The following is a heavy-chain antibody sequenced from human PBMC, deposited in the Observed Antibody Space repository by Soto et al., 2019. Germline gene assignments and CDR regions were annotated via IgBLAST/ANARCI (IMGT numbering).Heavy chain of an antibody. CDR1: GFTFSSYG. V-gene: IGHV3-30*18. CDR3: AKDRTRFLEWLVAFGI. J-gene: IGHJ3*02. Sequence: GGSLRLSCAASGFTFSSYGVHWVRQAPGKGLEWVAVISYDGSNKYYADSVKGRFTISRDNSKNTLYLQMNSLRAEDTAVYYCAKDRTRFLEWLVAFGIWGQGTMVTVSS. CDR2: ISYDGSNK. D-gene: IGHD3-3*01.